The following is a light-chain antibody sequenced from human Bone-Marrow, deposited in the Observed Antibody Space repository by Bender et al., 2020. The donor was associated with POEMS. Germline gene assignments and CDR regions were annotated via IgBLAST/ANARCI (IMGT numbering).Light chain of an antibody. V-gene: IGLV1-44*01. CDR2: ADD. CDR3: TSEAGSNKSVL. Sequence: QSVLTQPPSASGTPGQRVTISCSGGSIGRNPINWYQQLPGTAPRLVIYADDRRPSGVPDRFSGSKSGNTASLTVSGLQAEDEADYYCTSEAGSNKSVLFGGGTKLTVL. CDR1: SIGRNP. J-gene: IGLJ2*01.